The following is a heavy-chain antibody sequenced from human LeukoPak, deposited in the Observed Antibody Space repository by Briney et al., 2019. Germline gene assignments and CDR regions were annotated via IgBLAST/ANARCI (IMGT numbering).Heavy chain of an antibody. J-gene: IGHJ6*02. CDR2: IVPSDSYT. V-gene: IGHV5-10-1*01. CDR3: ARRDGGNSDNYYYYGIDV. CDR1: GYSFTNYW. Sequence: GESLKISCKGSGYSFTNYWITWVRQMPGKGLEWMGRIVPSDSYTNYSPSFQGHVTISADKSINTAYLQWSTLKASDTAMYFCARRDGGNSDNYYYYGIDVWGQGTTVTVSS. D-gene: IGHD4-23*01.